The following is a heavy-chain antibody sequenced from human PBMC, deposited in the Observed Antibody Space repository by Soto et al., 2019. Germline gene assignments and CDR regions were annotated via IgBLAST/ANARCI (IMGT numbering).Heavy chain of an antibody. J-gene: IGHJ4*02. CDR2: FYYSGST. CDR3: ARGRYYYILTGYFIFDY. D-gene: IGHD3-9*01. V-gene: IGHV4-31*03. CDR1: GGRISKGCFY. Sequence: TLFLTCTVSGGRISKGCFYWSLIRQHPGKCLEWIGYFYYSGSTYYNPSLKIRVTISVDTSKNQFSLKLSSVTAADTALYYCARGRYYYILTGYFIFDYWGQGTLFTVSS.